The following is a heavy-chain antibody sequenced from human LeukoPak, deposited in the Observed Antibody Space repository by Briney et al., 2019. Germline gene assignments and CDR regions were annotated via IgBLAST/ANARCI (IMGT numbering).Heavy chain of an antibody. J-gene: IGHJ5*02. Sequence: PSETLSLTCAVSGDSLSYESYYWNWIRQAPGKGPEWIGNIYRGRTRLNPSYTSRVAISVDMSKSQVSLSLTSVTAADTAIYYCAGEGEYGQSYSWGQGVLVVVSA. V-gene: IGHV4-30-2*01. D-gene: IGHD4-17*01. CDR2: IYRGRT. CDR1: GDSLSYESYY. CDR3: AGEGEYGQSYS.